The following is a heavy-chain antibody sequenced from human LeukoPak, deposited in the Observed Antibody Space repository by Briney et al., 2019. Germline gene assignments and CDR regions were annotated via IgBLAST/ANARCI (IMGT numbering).Heavy chain of an antibody. CDR1: GGSFSGYY. J-gene: IGHJ6*02. V-gene: IGHV4-34*01. D-gene: IGHD3-22*01. Sequence: SETLSLTCAVYGGSFSGYYWSWIRQPPGKGLEWIGEINHSGSTNYNPSLKSRVTISVDTSKNQFSLKLSSVTAADTAVYYCARHRLSDSSGYYPLYYYGMDVWGQGTTVTVSS. CDR3: ARHRLSDSSGYYPLYYYGMDV. CDR2: INHSGST.